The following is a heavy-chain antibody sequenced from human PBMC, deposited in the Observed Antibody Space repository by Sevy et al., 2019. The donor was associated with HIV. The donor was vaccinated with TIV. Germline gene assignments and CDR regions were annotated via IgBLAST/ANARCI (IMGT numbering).Heavy chain of an antibody. CDR2: IYSGGTT. D-gene: IGHD6-19*01. CDR1: GFTVSRNY. J-gene: IGHJ6*02. CDR3: VTLGDIEVVGGREWYFGMDV. V-gene: IGHV3-53*01. Sequence: GGSLRLSCAASGFTVSRNYMSWVRQAPGKGLEWVSIIYSGGTTYYTESVKGRFAISRDSSKNTLYLQMNSLRAEDTAVYYCVTLGDIEVVGGREWYFGMDVWGQGTTVTVSS.